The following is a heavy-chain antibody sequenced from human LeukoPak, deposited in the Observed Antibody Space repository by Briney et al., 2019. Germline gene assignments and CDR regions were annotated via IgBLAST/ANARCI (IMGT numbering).Heavy chain of an antibody. V-gene: IGHV3-66*01. CDR2: IYSGAYT. Sequence: GGSLRLSCAASGLTVSSNYMSWVRQAPGKGLEWVSIIYSGAYTYYADSVKGRFTIPRDNSKNTLYLQLNSLRAEDTAVYYCARDNRATAKGNYYYYGMDVWGQGTTVTVSS. D-gene: IGHD5-18*01. CDR3: ARDNRATAKGNYYYYGMDV. CDR1: GLTVSSNY. J-gene: IGHJ6*02.